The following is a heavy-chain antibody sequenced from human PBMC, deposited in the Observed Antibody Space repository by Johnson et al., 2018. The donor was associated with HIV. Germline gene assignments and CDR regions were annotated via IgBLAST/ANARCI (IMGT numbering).Heavy chain of an antibody. D-gene: IGHD1-7*01. CDR3: ARVNWNYEAFDI. CDR2: IYSGGSI. Sequence: VQLVESGGGLVQPGGSLRLSCAASGFTVSSNYMSWVRQATGKGLEWVSVIYSGGSIYYADSVKGRFTISRDNAKNSLYLQMNSLRAEDTAVYYCARVNWNYEAFDIWGQGTMVTVSS. J-gene: IGHJ3*02. CDR1: GFTVSSNY. V-gene: IGHV3-66*01.